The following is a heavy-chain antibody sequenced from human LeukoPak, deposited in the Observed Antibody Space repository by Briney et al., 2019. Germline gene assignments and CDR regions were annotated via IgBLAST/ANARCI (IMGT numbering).Heavy chain of an antibody. V-gene: IGHV1-46*01. J-gene: IGHJ4*02. CDR3: ARDIMLLHSGSYYVPRQPPDY. Sequence: GASVSVSCKASGGTFTSYYMHWVRQAPGQGLEWMGIINPSGGSTSYAQKFQGRVTMTRDTSTSTVYMELSSLRSEDTAVYYCARDIMLLHSGSYYVPRQPPDYWGQGTLVTVSS. CDR2: INPSGGST. D-gene: IGHD1-26*01. CDR1: GGTFTSYY.